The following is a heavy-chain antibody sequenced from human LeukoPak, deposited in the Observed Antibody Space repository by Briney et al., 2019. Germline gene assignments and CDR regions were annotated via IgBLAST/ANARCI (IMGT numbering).Heavy chain of an antibody. Sequence: ASVKVSCKASGYTFTSYAMHWVRQAPGQRLEWMGWINAGNGNTKYSQKFQGRVTITRDTSASTAYMELSSLRSEDTAVYYCARDLGSGSYGYYFDYWGQGTLVTVSS. CDR1: GYTFTSYA. J-gene: IGHJ4*02. D-gene: IGHD3-10*01. V-gene: IGHV1-3*01. CDR2: INAGNGNT. CDR3: ARDLGSGSYGYYFDY.